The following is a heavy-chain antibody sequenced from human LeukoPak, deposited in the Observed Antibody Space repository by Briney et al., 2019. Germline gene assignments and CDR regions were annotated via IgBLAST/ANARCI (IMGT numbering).Heavy chain of an antibody. V-gene: IGHV4-34*01. CDR3: ARRWDYGRNYYIDV. D-gene: IGHD4-17*01. J-gene: IGHJ6*03. CDR1: GGSFSNYY. CDR2: INDSGRT. Sequence: SETLSLTCAVYGGSFSNYYWSWIRQPPGRGLEWIGEINDSGRTNYNPSLMSRVTVSVDTSKNQFSLRLTSVTATDTAVYYCARRWDYGRNYYIDVWGNGATVSVSS.